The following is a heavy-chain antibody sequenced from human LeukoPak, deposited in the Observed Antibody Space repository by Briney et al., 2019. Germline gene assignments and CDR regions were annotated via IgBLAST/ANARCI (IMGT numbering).Heavy chain of an antibody. CDR1: GDSINNYY. D-gene: IGHD2-21*02. CDR3: VGKYCGGDCYAMYAFDF. CDR2: IYYSGNT. J-gene: IGHJ3*01. Sequence: PSETLSLTCTVSGDSINNYYWSWIRQPPGKRLEWIGYIYYSGNTNYNPSLKSRVTFSVDTSKNQFALRMSSVTAADTAVYFCVGKYCGGDCYAMYAFDFWGQGTVVTVSS. V-gene: IGHV4-59*08.